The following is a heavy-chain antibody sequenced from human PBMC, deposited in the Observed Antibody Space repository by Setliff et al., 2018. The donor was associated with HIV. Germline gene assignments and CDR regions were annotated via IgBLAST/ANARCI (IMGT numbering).Heavy chain of an antibody. D-gene: IGHD5-12*01. CDR2: IYTSGSA. Sequence: SETLSLTCTVSGGSIRSGSYYWSWIRQPAGKGLEWIGRIYTSGSANYNPSLKSRVTMSVDTSKNQFSLKLSSVTAADTAVYYCAREQWLRYFDDWGQGALVTVSS. J-gene: IGHJ4*02. V-gene: IGHV4-61*02. CDR1: GGSIRSGSYY. CDR3: AREQWLRYFDD.